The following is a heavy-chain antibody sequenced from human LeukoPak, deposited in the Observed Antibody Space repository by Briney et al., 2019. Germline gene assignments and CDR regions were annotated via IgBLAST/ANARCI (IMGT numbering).Heavy chain of an antibody. J-gene: IGHJ4*02. CDR2: INWNGGST. CDR1: GFTFDDYG. D-gene: IGHD3-22*01. CDR3: ARATHYYESSGYDY. V-gene: IGHV3-20*04. Sequence: GGSLRLSCAASGFTFDDYGMSWVRHAPGKGLEWVSGINWNGGSTGYADSVKGRFTISRDNAKNSLYLQMNSLRAEDTALYYCARATHYYESSGYDYWGQGTLVTVSS.